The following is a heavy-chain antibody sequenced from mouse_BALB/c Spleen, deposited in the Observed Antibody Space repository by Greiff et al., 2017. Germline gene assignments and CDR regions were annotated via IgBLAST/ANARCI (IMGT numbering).Heavy chain of an antibody. D-gene: IGHD2-14*01. Sequence: VQLKESGPELVKPGASVKMSCKASGYTFTSYVMHWVKQKPGQGLEWIGYINPYNDGTKYNEKFKGKATLTSDKSSSTAYMELSSLTSEDSAVYYCARSGGAYYRYDEGYFDYWGQGTTLTVSS. CDR2: INPYNDGT. V-gene: IGHV1-14*01. CDR1: GYTFTSYV. J-gene: IGHJ2*01. CDR3: ARSGGAYYRYDEGYFDY.